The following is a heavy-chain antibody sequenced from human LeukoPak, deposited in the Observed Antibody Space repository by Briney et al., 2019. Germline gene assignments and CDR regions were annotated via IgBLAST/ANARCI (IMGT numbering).Heavy chain of an antibody. D-gene: IGHD6-13*01. J-gene: IGHJ5*02. CDR2: ISANGGNT. CDR1: GFTFSSCA. V-gene: IGHV3-64D*06. CDR3: VKGAMYTRDWFDP. Sequence: VGSLRLSCSASGFTFSSCAMHWVRQAPGKGLEYVSGISANGGNTYYADSVKGRFTISRDNSRDTLYLQMSSLRTEDTAVYYCVKGAMYTRDWFDPWGQGTLVTVSS.